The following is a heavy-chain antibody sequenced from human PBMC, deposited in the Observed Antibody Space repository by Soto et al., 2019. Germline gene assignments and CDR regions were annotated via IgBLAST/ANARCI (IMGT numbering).Heavy chain of an antibody. V-gene: IGHV4-59*08. J-gene: IGHJ4*02. Sequence: SETLSLTCAVYGGSFSGYYWSWIRQPPGKGLEWIGYTDYSGNTNYNPSLKSRVTISGDTSKNQFSLRLSSVTAADTAVYYCARAVGDPLYYLDYWGQGTLVTVSS. CDR2: TDYSGNT. CDR1: GGSFSGYY. D-gene: IGHD6-19*01. CDR3: ARAVGDPLYYLDY.